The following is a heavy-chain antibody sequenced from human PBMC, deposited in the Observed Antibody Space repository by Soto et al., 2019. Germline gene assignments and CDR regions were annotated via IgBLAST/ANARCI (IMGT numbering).Heavy chain of an antibody. J-gene: IGHJ4*02. D-gene: IGHD6-19*01. V-gene: IGHV1-18*01. Sequence: QVQLVQSGAEVKKPGASVKVSCKASGFTFTSYGFSWVRQAPGEGLEWMGWVSAYNGYTTYAQKLQGRVTMTTDTCTNTAYQEFSSRRSADTVVYYFARAGRSIAVALSDSWGQGTLVTVSS. CDR3: ARAGRSIAVALSDS. CDR1: GFTFTSYG. CDR2: VSAYNGYT.